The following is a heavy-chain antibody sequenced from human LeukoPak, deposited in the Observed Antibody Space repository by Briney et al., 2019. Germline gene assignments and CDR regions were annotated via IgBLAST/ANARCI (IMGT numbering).Heavy chain of an antibody. J-gene: IGHJ4*02. CDR1: GFTFSSYW. CDR3: ARIGCGGDCYS. Sequence: GGSLRLSCAASGFTFSSYWMHWVRQAPGKGLVWVSCINTDGSSTKYADSVKGRFTVSRDNAKNTLFLQMNSLRAEDTAVYYCARIGCGGDCYSWGQGTLVTVSS. V-gene: IGHV3-74*01. D-gene: IGHD2-21*02. CDR2: INTDGSST.